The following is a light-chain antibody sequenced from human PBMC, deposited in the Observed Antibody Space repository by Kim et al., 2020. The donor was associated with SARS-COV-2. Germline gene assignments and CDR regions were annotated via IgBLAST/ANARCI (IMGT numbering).Light chain of an antibody. Sequence: EVLMTQSPATLSVSPGERATLSCRASQTVSSNLVWYQQKPGQAPTLLIYGASTRATGVPARFSGSGSGTEFSLTINSLQSEDFALYYCLQYNDWPRTFGQGTKVGIK. V-gene: IGKV3-15*01. CDR1: QTVSSN. CDR2: GAS. CDR3: LQYNDWPRT. J-gene: IGKJ1*01.